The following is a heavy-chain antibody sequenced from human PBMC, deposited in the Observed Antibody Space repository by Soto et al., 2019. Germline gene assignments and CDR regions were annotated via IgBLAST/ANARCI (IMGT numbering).Heavy chain of an antibody. Sequence: SETLSLTCAVSGGSISIGGYSWSWIRHPPGKGLEWIGYIYHSGSTYYNPSLKSRVTISVDRSKNQFSLKLSSVTAADTAVYYCARNYYDSSVYFDCWGQGTLVTVSS. CDR3: ARNYYDSSVYFDC. D-gene: IGHD3-22*01. J-gene: IGHJ4*02. V-gene: IGHV4-30-2*01. CDR2: IYHSGST. CDR1: GGSISIGGYS.